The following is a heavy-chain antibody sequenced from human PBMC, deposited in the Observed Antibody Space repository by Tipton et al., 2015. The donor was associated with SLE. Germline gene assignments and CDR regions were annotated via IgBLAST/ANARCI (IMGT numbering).Heavy chain of an antibody. J-gene: IGHJ3*01. V-gene: IGHV3-7*01. Sequence: SLRLSCAASGFPFSSYWMSWVRQAPGKGLEWVANIKQDGSEKYYVDSVKGRFTISRDNAKNSLYLQMNSLRAEDTAVYYCASEYGGVIADASDLWGQGTMVTVSS. CDR3: ASEYGGVIADASDL. D-gene: IGHD3-16*02. CDR1: GFPFSSYW. CDR2: IKQDGSEK.